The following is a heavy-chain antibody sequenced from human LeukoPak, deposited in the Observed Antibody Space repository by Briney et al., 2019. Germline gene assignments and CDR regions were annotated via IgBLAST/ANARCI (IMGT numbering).Heavy chain of an antibody. D-gene: IGHD4-11*01. Sequence: SETLSLTCTVSGGSITSSSYYWGWIRQPPGKGLEWIGSIYYSGSTYYNPSLKSRVTISVDTSKNQFSLKVSSVTAADSAVYYCARWPRERNRITVTNYYYYMDVWGRGTTVTVSS. CDR3: ARWPRERNRITVTNYYYYMDV. CDR2: IYYSGST. CDR1: GGSITSSSYY. V-gene: IGHV4-39*07. J-gene: IGHJ6*03.